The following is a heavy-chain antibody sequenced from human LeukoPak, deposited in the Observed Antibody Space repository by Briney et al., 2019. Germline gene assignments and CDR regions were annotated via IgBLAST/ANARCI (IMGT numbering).Heavy chain of an antibody. V-gene: IGHV4-59*01. J-gene: IGHJ4*02. D-gene: IGHD6-19*01. CDR1: GGSISSYY. CDR2: IYYSGST. CDR3: ARVSKSSGWYAALDY. Sequence: PETLSLTCTVSGGSISSYYWSWLRQPPGKGLEWIGYIYYSGSTNYNPSLKSRVTISVDTSKNQFSLKLSSVTAADTAVYYCARVSKSSGWYAALDYWGQGTLVTVSS.